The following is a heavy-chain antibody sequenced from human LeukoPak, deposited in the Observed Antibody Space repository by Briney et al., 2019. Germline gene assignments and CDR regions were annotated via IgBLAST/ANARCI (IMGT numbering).Heavy chain of an antibody. J-gene: IGHJ3*02. CDR3: AKVRSPTVTTGDVAFDI. D-gene: IGHD4-17*01. CDR1: GFTFSSYA. Sequence: GGSLRLSCAASGFTFSSYAMSWVRQAPGKGLEWVSAISGSGGSTYYADSVKGRFTISRDNSKNTLYLQMNSLRAEDTAVYYCAKVRSPTVTTGDVAFDIWGQGTMVTVSS. V-gene: IGHV3-23*01. CDR2: ISGSGGST.